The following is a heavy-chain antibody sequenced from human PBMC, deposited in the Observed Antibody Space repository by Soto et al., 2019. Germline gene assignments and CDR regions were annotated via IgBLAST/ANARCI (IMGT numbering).Heavy chain of an antibody. CDR1: GFTFSNAW. Sequence: GGSLRLSCAASGFTFSNAWMSWVRQAPGKGLEWVGRIKSKTDGGTTDYAAPVKGRFTISRDDSKNTLYLQMNSLKTEDTAVYYFTTGWTETAFDIWGQGTRFTVSS. V-gene: IGHV3-15*01. D-gene: IGHD1-1*01. J-gene: IGHJ3*02. CDR3: TTGWTETAFDI. CDR2: IKSKTDGGTT.